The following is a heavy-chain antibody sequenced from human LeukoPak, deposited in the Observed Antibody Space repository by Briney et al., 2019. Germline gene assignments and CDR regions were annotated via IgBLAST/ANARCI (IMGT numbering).Heavy chain of an antibody. J-gene: IGHJ5*02. CDR1: GGSISSSSYY. CDR2: IYYSGST. D-gene: IGHD4-23*01. Sequence: SETLSLTCTVSGGSISSSSYYWGWICQPPGKGLEWIGSIYYSGSTYYNPSPKSRVTISVDTSKNQFSLKLSSVTAADTAVYYCARGRPNGGRRNWFDPWDQGTLVTVSS. CDR3: ARGRPNGGRRNWFDP. V-gene: IGHV4-39*07.